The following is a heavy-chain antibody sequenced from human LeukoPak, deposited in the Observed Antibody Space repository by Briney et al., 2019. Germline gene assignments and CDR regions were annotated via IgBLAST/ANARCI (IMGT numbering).Heavy chain of an antibody. V-gene: IGHV3-30*02. J-gene: IGHJ4*02. CDR2: IRYDGSNK. CDR1: GFTFSSYG. Sequence: GGSLRLSCAASGFTFSSYGMHWVRQAPGKGLEWVAFIRYDGSNKYYADSVKGRFTISRDNSKNTLYLQMNSLRAEDTAVYYCAKPPPGITGTEYYFDYWRQGTLVTVSS. CDR3: AKPPPGITGTEYYFDY. D-gene: IGHD1-20*01.